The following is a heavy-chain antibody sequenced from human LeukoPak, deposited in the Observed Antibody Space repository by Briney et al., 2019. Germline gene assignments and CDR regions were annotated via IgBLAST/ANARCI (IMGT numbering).Heavy chain of an antibody. V-gene: IGHV3-33*08. CDR3: ARETVPAAYNWFDP. Sequence: GRSLSLSCAASRFTFSDYYMNWIREAPGKGRGWGEVIWYGGNNKYYADSVKGRFTISRDNSKNTLYLQMNSLRAEDTAVYYCARETVPAAYNWFDPWGQGTLVTVSS. CDR2: IWYGGNNK. CDR1: RFTFSDYY. J-gene: IGHJ5*02. D-gene: IGHD2-2*01.